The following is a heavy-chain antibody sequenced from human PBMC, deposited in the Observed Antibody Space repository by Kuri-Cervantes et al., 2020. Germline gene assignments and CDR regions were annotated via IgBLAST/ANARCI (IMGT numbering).Heavy chain of an antibody. CDR1: GYTFNSYD. CDR2: MNPNSGNT. D-gene: IGHD2-15*01. CDR3: AGFERCSGCSCYSDYYYVHGMDV. V-gene: IGHV1-8*01. Sequence: ASVKVSCKDSGYTFNSYDINWVRQATGQGREGMGWMNPNSGNTGYAQKFQGRVTMTRDTSISTAYMELSRLRSDDTAVYYCAGFERCSGCSCYSDYYYVHGMDVWGQGTAVTVAS. J-gene: IGHJ6*02.